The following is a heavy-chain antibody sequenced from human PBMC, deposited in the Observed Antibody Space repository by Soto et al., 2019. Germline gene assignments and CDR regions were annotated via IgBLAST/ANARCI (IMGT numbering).Heavy chain of an antibody. D-gene: IGHD2-2*01. CDR3: AKGRYCSSTSCLLGWFDP. J-gene: IGHJ5*02. V-gene: IGHV3-23*01. Sequence: GGSLRLSCAASGFTFSSYAMSWVRQAPGKGLEWVSAISGSGGSTYYADSVKGRLTISRDNSKNTLYLQMNSLRAEDTAVYYCAKGRYCSSTSCLLGWFDPWGQGTLVTVSS. CDR1: GFTFSSYA. CDR2: ISGSGGST.